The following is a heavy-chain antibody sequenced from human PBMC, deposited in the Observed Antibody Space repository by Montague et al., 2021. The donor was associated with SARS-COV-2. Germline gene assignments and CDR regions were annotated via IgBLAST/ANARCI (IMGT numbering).Heavy chain of an antibody. Sequence: SETLSLTCTILGACNTSTDRKSTRLSYSHRSRPYWVGCLKNSGSTYYSPSLKSRVTISVDTSKNQLSLKLSSVTAADTAVYYCASPTYYYDSSGSDAFDIWGQGTMVTVSS. CDR3: ASPTYYYDSSGSDAFDI. J-gene: IGHJ3*02. CDR2: LKNSGST. V-gene: IGHV4-39*01. D-gene: IGHD3-22*01. CDR1: GACNTSTDRK.